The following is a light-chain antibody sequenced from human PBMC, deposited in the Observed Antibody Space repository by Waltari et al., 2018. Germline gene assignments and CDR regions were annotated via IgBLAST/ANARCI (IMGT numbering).Light chain of an antibody. CDR2: DDT. J-gene: IGLJ3*02. CDR1: NIGSEH. Sequence: SFVLTQPPSVSVAPGRTAAITCGGDNIGSEHVNWYQQRPGQAPVLVIYDDTGRPSGIPGRCSGSNSGDTATLTISGVEAGDEAVYYCQVWDSVSDHWVFGGGAKLTVL. V-gene: IGLV3-21*03. CDR3: QVWDSVSDHWV.